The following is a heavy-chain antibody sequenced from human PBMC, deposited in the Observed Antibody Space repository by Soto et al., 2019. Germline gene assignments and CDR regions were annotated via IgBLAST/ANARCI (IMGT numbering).Heavy chain of an antibody. CDR1: GYSFTSYW. Sequence: GESLKISCKGSGYSFTSYWIGWVRQMPGKGLEWMGIIYPGDSDTRYSPSFQGQVTISADKSISTAYLQWSSLKASDTAMYYWPKQIFGVVTVDPFDIWGQGKMVPFSS. J-gene: IGHJ3*02. V-gene: IGHV5-51*01. CDR2: IYPGDSDT. CDR3: PKQIFGVVTVDPFDI. D-gene: IGHD3-3*01.